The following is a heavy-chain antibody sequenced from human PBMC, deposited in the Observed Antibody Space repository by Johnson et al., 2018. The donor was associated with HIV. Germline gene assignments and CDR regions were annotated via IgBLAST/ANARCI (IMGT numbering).Heavy chain of an antibody. J-gene: IGHJ3*02. CDR2: IFTVGDV. CDR1: GLTVSSNY. V-gene: IGHV3-66*01. CDR3: ARGIGAAADPDAFDI. Sequence: VLLVESGGGLAQPGGSLRLSCAASGLTVSSNYMSWVRQAPGKGLEWVSVIFTVGDVYYADSVKGRFTISRDHSKNFLYLQMNSLRAEDTAVYYCARGIGAAADPDAFDIWGQGTMVTVSS. D-gene: IGHD2-15*01.